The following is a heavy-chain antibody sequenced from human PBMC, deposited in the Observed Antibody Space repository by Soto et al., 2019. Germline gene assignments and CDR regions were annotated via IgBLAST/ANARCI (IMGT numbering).Heavy chain of an antibody. CDR3: ARDLNIVATSGTDY. J-gene: IGHJ4*02. Sequence: PGGSLRLSCAASGFTFSSYGMHWVRQAPGKGLEWVAVIWYDGSNKYYADSVKGRFTISRDNSKNTLYLQMNSLRAEDTAVYYCARDLNIVATSGTDYWGQGTLVTVSS. D-gene: IGHD5-12*01. V-gene: IGHV3-33*01. CDR1: GFTFSSYG. CDR2: IWYDGSNK.